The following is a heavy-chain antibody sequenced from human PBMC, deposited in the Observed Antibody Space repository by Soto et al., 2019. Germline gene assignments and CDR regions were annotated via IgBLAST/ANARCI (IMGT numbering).Heavy chain of an antibody. J-gene: IGHJ6*02. Sequence: QVQLVQSGAEVKKPGASVKVSCKASGYTFTGYYMHWVRQAPGQALEWMGWINPNSGGTNYAQKSQGWVSMPRDTSISTAFMELSRPRSDDTAVYYCARGRKPLMVRGVIAPYVGMDVWGQGTTVTVSS. D-gene: IGHD3-10*01. CDR3: ARGRKPLMVRGVIAPYVGMDV. CDR1: GYTFTGYY. V-gene: IGHV1-2*04. CDR2: INPNSGGT.